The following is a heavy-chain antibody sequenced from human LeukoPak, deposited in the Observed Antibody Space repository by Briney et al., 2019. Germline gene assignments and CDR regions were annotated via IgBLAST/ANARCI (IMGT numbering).Heavy chain of an antibody. CDR3: VKGLVRHKEPVYYFDY. J-gene: IGHJ4*02. CDR1: GFTFSSYA. V-gene: IGHV3-64D*06. Sequence: GGSLRLSCAASGFTFSSYAMHWVRQAPGKGLEYVSAISSNGGSTYYADSVKGRFTISRDNSKNTLYLQMSSLRAEDTAVYYCVKGLVRHKEPVYYFDYWGQGTLVTVSS. D-gene: IGHD3-16*01. CDR2: ISSNGGST.